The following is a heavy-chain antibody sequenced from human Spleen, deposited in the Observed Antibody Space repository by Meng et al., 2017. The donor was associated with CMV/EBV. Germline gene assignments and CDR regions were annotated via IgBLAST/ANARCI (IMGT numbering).Heavy chain of an antibody. J-gene: IGHJ4*02. CDR2: IYYSGST. D-gene: IGHD4-11*01. V-gene: IGHV4-61*01. CDR3: ARERKAVSTSGLDY. Sequence: SETLSLTCTVSGGSVSSGSYYWSWIRQPPGKGLEWIGYIYYSGSTNYNPSLKSRVTISVDTSKNQFSLKLTSVTAADTAMYYCARERKAVSTSGLDYWGQGTLVTVSS. CDR1: GGSVSSGSYY.